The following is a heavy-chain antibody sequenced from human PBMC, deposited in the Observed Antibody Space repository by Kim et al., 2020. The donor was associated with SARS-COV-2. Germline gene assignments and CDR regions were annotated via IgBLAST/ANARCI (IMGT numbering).Heavy chain of an antibody. J-gene: IGHJ4*02. CDR2: ISGSGGST. Sequence: GGSLRLSCAASGFTFSSYAMSWVRQAPGKGLEWVSAISGSGGSTYYADSVKGRFTISRDNSKNTLYLQMNSLRAEDTAVYYCAKDRANVEMATISHFDYWGQGTLVTVSS. CDR1: GFTFSSYA. D-gene: IGHD5-12*01. CDR3: AKDRANVEMATISHFDY. V-gene: IGHV3-23*01.